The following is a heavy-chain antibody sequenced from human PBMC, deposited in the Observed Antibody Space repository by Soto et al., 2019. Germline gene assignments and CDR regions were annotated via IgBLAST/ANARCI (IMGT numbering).Heavy chain of an antibody. CDR3: ARHLSFRLQGYYYYGMDV. V-gene: IGHV4-39*01. D-gene: IGHD4-4*01. CDR1: GGSISSSSYY. J-gene: IGHJ6*02. Sequence: SETLSLTCTVSGGSISSSSYYWGWIRQPPGKGLEWIGSIYYSGSTYYNPSLKSRVTISADTSKNQFSLKLSSVTAADTAVYYCARHLSFRLQGYYYYGMDVWGQGTTVTVSS. CDR2: IYYSGST.